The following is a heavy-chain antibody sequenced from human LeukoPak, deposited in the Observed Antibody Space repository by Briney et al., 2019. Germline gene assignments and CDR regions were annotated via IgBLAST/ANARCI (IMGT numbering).Heavy chain of an antibody. J-gene: IGHJ5*02. D-gene: IGHD6-13*01. CDR2: IYPGDSRV. CDR3: ACRDLSSTWSFP. Sequence: GESLKISCQGLGYSFTSYWIGWVRQMPGKGMEWRGVIYPGDSRVRYNPSFQGQVTISVDKSTRTAYLQWVSLKASDTAMYYCACRDLSSTWSFPWGQGTLVTVSS. V-gene: IGHV5-51*01. CDR1: GYSFTSYW.